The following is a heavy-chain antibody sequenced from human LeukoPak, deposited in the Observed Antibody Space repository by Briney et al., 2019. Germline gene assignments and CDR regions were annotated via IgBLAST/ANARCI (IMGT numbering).Heavy chain of an antibody. CDR2: ILYSGST. Sequence: SETLSLTCSVSGGSLSGHWWTWVRQPPGEGLEWIGDILYSGSTNYNPSLKSRLSILVDTSKNQFSLKLNSVTAADTAMYYCTRRNTADASIDLWGQGTLVIASS. CDR3: TRRNTADASIDL. V-gene: IGHV4-59*11. J-gene: IGHJ5*02. CDR1: GGSLSGHW. D-gene: IGHD4-17*01.